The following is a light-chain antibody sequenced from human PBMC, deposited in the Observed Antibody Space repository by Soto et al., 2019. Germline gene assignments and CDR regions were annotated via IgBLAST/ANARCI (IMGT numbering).Light chain of an antibody. Sequence: QSALTQPASVSGSPGQSITISCSGTGSDVGSYNLVSWYKHHPGKAPKLIIYQVTKRPSGVSNRFSGSKSGNTVSLTLSGLQSADEADYYCCSFAGSPWVFGGGSKLAVL. V-gene: IGLV2-23*02. CDR1: GSDVGSYNL. CDR2: QVT. J-gene: IGLJ3*02. CDR3: CSFAGSPWV.